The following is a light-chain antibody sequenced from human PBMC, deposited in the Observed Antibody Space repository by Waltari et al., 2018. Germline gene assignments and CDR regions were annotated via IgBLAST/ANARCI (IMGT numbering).Light chain of an antibody. CDR2: GAS. Sequence: EIVMTQSPATLSVSPGERATLSCRASQSISSQLAWYQQKPGQAPRLLIYGASTRATGIPARFSGSGSETEFTLTISSLQSEDFAVYFCQQYHESPPITFGPGTKVDIK. CDR1: QSISSQ. J-gene: IGKJ3*01. CDR3: QQYHESPPIT. V-gene: IGKV3-15*01.